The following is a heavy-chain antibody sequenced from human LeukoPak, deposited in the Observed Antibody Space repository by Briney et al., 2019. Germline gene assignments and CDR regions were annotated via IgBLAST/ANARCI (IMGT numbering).Heavy chain of an antibody. J-gene: IGHJ4*02. CDR1: DGSINTYY. CDR3: ARQYCTGGRCYPYFDY. Sequence: PSETLSLTCTVSDGSINTYYWSWIRHPPGKGLEWIGFVYYSGATSYNPSLKSRVTISIDTSKNQFSLKLTSVTAADTAVYYCARQYCTGGRCYPYFDYWGQGTLVTVSS. CDR2: VYYSGAT. D-gene: IGHD2-15*01. V-gene: IGHV4-59*01.